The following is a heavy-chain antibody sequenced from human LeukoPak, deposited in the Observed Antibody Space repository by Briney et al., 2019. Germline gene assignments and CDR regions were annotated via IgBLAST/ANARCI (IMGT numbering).Heavy chain of an antibody. V-gene: IGHV4-59*01. CDR2: IYSSGTT. D-gene: IGHD2-2*01. Sequence: SETLSLTCTVSGGSISSYYWSWIRQPPGKGLEWIGYIYSSGTTNYNPSLKSRVTISVDTSKNQFSLKLSSVTAADTAVYFCARGGYCSSTSCFRPFDYWGQGTLVTVSS. CDR3: ARGGYCSSTSCFRPFDY. J-gene: IGHJ4*02. CDR1: GGSISSYY.